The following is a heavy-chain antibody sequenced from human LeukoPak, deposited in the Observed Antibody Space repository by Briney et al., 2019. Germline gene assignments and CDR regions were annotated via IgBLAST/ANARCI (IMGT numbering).Heavy chain of an antibody. CDR1: GFIFSSYG. CDR2: IQFDESET. D-gene: IGHD3-10*01. CDR3: ARVRVAYGSGSYFNSFFEY. J-gene: IGHJ4*02. Sequence: GGSLRLFCTASGFIFSSYGMHWVRQAPGKRLEWVAFIQFDESETHYGDSVKGRFSISRDISKNTLYLQMNSLRAEDTALYYCARVRVAYGSGSYFNSFFEYWGQGTLVTVSS. V-gene: IGHV3-30*02.